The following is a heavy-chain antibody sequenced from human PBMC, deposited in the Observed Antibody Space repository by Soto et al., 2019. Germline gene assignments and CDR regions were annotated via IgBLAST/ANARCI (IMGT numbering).Heavy chain of an antibody. V-gene: IGHV3-23*01. CDR2: ISGSGGST. CDR1: GFTFSSYA. CDR3: AKVPENYYYYGMDV. J-gene: IGHJ6*02. Sequence: QPGGSLRLSCAASGFTFSSYAISWVRQAPGKGLEWVSAISGSGGSTYYADSVKGRFTISRDNSKNTLYLQMNSLRAEDTAVYYCAKVPENYYYYGMDVWGQGTTVTVPS.